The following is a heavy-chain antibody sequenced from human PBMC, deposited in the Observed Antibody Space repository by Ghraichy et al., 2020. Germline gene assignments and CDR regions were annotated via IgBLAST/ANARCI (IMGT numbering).Heavy chain of an antibody. CDR1: GGSISSGGYY. CDR2: IYYSGST. V-gene: IGHV4-31*03. J-gene: IGHJ4*02. Sequence: SETLSLTCTVSGGSISSGGYYWSWIRQHPGKGLEWIGYIYYSGSTYYNPSLKSRVTISVDTSKNQFSLKLSSVTAADTAVYYCARRRGGYDQYFDYWGQGTLVTVSS. CDR3: ARRRGGYDQYFDY. D-gene: IGHD5-12*01.